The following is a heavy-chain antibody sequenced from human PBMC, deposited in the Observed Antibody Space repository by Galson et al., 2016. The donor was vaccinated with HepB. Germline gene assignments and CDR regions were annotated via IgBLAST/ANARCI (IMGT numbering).Heavy chain of an antibody. CDR2: IYYSRRT. CDR1: GASISGYY. V-gene: IGHV4-59*01. CDR3: ARDDSGGWYGFHYGMDV. D-gene: IGHD6-19*01. Sequence: SETLSLTCTVSGASISGYYLSWIRQPPGKGLEWIGYIYYSRRTNYNPSLKSRVTISVDTSKNQFSLKLGSVTAADPAVYYCARDDSGGWYGFHYGMDVWGQGTTVTVAS. J-gene: IGHJ6*02.